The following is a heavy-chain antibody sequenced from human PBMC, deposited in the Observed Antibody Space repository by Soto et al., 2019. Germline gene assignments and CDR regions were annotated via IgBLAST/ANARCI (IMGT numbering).Heavy chain of an antibody. V-gene: IGHV5-51*01. D-gene: IGHD6-13*01. CDR2: IYPGDSDI. CDR3: ARFRAPRRQLISMSFHL. Sequence: GESLKISCQGSGYSFTTYWIAWVRQTPGRGLEWMGMIYPGDSDIRYNPSFRGRVTISADKSITSAFVQWGSLKASDSAIYYCARFRAPRRQLISMSFHLWGLGTLVTVSS. J-gene: IGHJ4*03. CDR1: GYSFTTYW.